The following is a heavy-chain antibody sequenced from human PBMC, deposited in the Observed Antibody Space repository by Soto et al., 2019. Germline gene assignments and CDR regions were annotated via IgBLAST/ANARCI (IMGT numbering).Heavy chain of an antibody. CDR1: GGTFSSYT. CDR2: IIPILGIA. Sequence: QVQLVQSGAEVKKPGSSVKVSCKASGGTFSSYTISWVRQAPGQGLEWMGRIIPILGIANNAQKFQGRVTISADKYTSADYMELSSLRSEDTAVYYFARVYGVGDMGAFDIWGQGTMVTVSS. J-gene: IGHJ3*02. V-gene: IGHV1-69*02. CDR3: ARVYGVGDMGAFDI. D-gene: IGHD2-21*01.